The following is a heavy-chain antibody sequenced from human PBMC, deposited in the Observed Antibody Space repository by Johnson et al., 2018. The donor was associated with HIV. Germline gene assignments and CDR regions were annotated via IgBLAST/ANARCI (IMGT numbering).Heavy chain of an antibody. CDR3: AKGHSSGYPKDAFDM. CDR2: IRFDGSTK. Sequence: QVQLVETGGGLIQPGGSLRLSCAASGFTFNDYGMSWVRQGPGKGLEWVAFIRFDGSTKNYADSVKGRFTISRDNSKNMLYLEMNSLRAEDTAVYYCAKGHSSGYPKDAFDMWGQGTMVIVSS. J-gene: IGHJ3*02. CDR1: GFTFNDYG. D-gene: IGHD3-22*01. V-gene: IGHV3-30*02.